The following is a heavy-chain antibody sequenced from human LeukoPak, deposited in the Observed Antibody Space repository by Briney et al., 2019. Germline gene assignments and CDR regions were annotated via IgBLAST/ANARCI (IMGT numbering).Heavy chain of an antibody. V-gene: IGHV4-59*01. Sequence: PSETLSLTCTVSGGSISSYYWSWIRQPPEKGLEWIGYIYYSGSTNYNPSLKSRVTISVDTSKNQFSLKLSSVTAADTAVYYCARVGYSSGWYLDYWGQGTLVTVSS. CDR3: ARVGYSSGWYLDY. D-gene: IGHD6-19*01. J-gene: IGHJ4*02. CDR2: IYYSGST. CDR1: GGSISSYY.